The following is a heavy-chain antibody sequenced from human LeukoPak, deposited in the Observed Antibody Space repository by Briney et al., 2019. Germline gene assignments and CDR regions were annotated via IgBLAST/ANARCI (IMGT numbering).Heavy chain of an antibody. D-gene: IGHD3-3*01. Sequence: ASETLSLTCTVSGGSISSGGFYWSWIRQPPGKGLEWIGYIYHSGNTYYNPSLKSRVTISVDRSKSQFSLMLSSVTAADTAVYYCARAKGPPRYYDFWTGDYYFDYWGQGTLLTVSS. J-gene: IGHJ4*02. CDR3: ARAKGPPRYYDFWTGDYYFDY. CDR1: GGSISSGGFY. V-gene: IGHV4-30-2*01. CDR2: IYHSGNT.